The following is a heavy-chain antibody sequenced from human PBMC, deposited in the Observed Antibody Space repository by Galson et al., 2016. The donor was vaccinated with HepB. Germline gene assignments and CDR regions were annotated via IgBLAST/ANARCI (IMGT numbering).Heavy chain of an antibody. D-gene: IGHD3-10*01. J-gene: IGHJ4*02. CDR1: GFTFSDFY. CDR3: ARVGSLAGSGTYDY. Sequence: SLRLSCAVSGFTFSDFYMSWLRQAPGKGLEWLSYISGSGSDTIYADSPKGRFTISRDNAENSLFLQIHSLGVEDTAVYYCARVGSLAGSGTYDYWGQGTLVTVAS. V-gene: IGHV3-11*06. CDR2: ISGSGSDT.